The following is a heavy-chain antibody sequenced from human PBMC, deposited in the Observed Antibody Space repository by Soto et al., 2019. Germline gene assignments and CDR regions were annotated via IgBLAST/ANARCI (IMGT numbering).Heavy chain of an antibody. CDR1: GFTFSSYS. J-gene: IGHJ4*02. CDR3: ARDLFRRYSGYAFDY. V-gene: IGHV3-21*01. D-gene: IGHD5-12*01. CDR2: ISSSSSYI. Sequence: LSLTCAASGFTFSSYSMNWVRQAPGKGLEWVSSISSSSSYIYYADSVKGRFTISRDNAKNSLYLQMNSLRAEDTAVYYCARDLFRRYSGYAFDYWGQGTLVTVSS.